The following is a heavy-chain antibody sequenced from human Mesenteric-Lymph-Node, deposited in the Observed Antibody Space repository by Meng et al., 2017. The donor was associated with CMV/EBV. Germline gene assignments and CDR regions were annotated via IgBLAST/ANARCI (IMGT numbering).Heavy chain of an antibody. CDR2: IYYSGST. V-gene: IGHV4-39*07. Sequence: SSNYMAWVRQAPGKGLEWIGSIYYSGSTYYNPSLKSRVTISVDTSKNQFSLKLSSVTAADTAVYYCARDITIFGVAIRYFDYWGQGTLVTVSS. J-gene: IGHJ4*02. CDR1: SSNY. D-gene: IGHD3-3*01. CDR3: ARDITIFGVAIRYFDY.